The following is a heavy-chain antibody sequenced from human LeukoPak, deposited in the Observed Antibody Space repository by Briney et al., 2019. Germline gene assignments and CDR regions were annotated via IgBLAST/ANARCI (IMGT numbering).Heavy chain of an antibody. CDR3: AKDPPTVMANAFHI. V-gene: IGHV3-21*04. CDR1: GFTFSTFG. CDR2: ITSTSSYI. Sequence: GGSLRLSCAASGFTFSTFGMNWVRQAPGKGLECVSSITSTSSYIYYADSVKGRFTISRDDAKNSLYLQMNSLRAEDTAVYSCAKDPPTVMANAFHIWGQGTMVTVS. J-gene: IGHJ3*02. D-gene: IGHD5-18*01.